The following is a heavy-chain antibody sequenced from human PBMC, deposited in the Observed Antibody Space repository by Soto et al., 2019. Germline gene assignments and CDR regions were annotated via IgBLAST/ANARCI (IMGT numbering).Heavy chain of an antibody. J-gene: IGHJ5*02. CDR3: ARVDVVINWFDP. Sequence: PSETLSLTCTVSGGSISSYYWSWIRQPPGKGLEWIGYIYYSGSTNYNPSLKSRVTISVDTSKNQFSLKLSSVTAADTAVYYCARVDVVINWFDPWGQGILVTVSS. CDR2: IYYSGST. D-gene: IGHD2-21*01. V-gene: IGHV4-59*01. CDR1: GGSISSYY.